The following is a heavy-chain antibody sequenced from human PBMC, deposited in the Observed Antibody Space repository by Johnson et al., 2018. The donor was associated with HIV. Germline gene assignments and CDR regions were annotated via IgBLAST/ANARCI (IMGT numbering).Heavy chain of an antibody. CDR3: ARYGYRPEAAVDI. CDR2: TRNKANSYTT. Sequence: VQLVESGGGVVQPGRSLRLSCAASGFTFSDHYMDWVRQAPGKGLEWVGRTRNKANSYTTEYAASVKGRFTIPRDDSKNSLYLQMNSLRAEDTAVYYCARYGYRPEAAVDIWGQGTMVTVSS. J-gene: IGHJ3*02. CDR1: GFTFSDHY. D-gene: IGHD5-24*01. V-gene: IGHV3-72*01.